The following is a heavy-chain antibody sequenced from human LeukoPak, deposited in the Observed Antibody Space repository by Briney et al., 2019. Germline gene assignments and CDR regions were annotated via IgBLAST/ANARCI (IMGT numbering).Heavy chain of an antibody. CDR2: INPDSDVT. V-gene: IGHV1-2*02. CDR1: GYTFTYYY. Sequence: ASVKVSCKASGYTFTYYYIHWMRQAPGHGLEWMGWINPDSDVTSYAQKFQGRVTMTRDTSISTVYVELSRLRSDDTAVYYCARSIASFDYWGQGTLVTVSS. CDR3: ARSIASFDY. D-gene: IGHD6-13*01. J-gene: IGHJ4*02.